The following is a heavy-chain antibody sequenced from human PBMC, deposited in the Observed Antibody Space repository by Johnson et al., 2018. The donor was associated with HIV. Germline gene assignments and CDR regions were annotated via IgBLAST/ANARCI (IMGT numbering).Heavy chain of an antibody. D-gene: IGHD6-13*01. Sequence: VESGGDLVKPGGSLRLSCAASGFIFSDYYMTWIRQAPGKGLEWVAVISYDGSNKYYADSVKGRFTISRDNSKNTLYLQMNSLRAEDTAVYYCARSPRAAEGAFDIWGQGTMVTVSS. J-gene: IGHJ3*02. V-gene: IGHV3-30*19. CDR3: ARSPRAAEGAFDI. CDR1: GFIFSDYY. CDR2: ISYDGSNK.